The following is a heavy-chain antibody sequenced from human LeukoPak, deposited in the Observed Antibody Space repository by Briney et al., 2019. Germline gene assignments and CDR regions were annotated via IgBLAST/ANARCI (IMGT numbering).Heavy chain of an antibody. CDR1: GFTFSNYG. V-gene: IGHV3-30*02. J-gene: IGHJ4*02. CDR3: AKDAWAAKYYFDF. Sequence: GGSLRLSCAASGFTFSNYGMHWGRHAPGKGLEWVAFIRYDGTNKYYADSVKGRFTISRDNSKNTLSLQMDSLRTEDTAVYYCAKDAWAAKYYFDFWGQGSLVTVSS. D-gene: IGHD7-27*01. CDR2: IRYDGTNK.